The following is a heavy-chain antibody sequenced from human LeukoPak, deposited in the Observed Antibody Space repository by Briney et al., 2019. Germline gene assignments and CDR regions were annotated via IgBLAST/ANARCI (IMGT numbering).Heavy chain of an antibody. J-gene: IGHJ6*03. V-gene: IGHV4-4*07. CDR3: ARCPPVFSSGYWGPYCYYMDV. CDR1: GGSISSYY. Sequence: SETLSLTCTVSGGSISSYYWSWIRQPAGKGLEWIGRIYTSGSTNYNPSLKSRVTMSVDTSKNQFSLKLSSVTAADTAVYYCARCPPVFSSGYWGPYCYYMDVWGKGTTVTVSS. D-gene: IGHD3-22*01. CDR2: IYTSGST.